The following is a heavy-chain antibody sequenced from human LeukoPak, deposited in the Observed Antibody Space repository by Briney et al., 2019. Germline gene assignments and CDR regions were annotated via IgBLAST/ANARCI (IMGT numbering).Heavy chain of an antibody. CDR3: AKSRARREGSSGSIDY. CDR1: GFTFSDYY. J-gene: IGHJ4*02. Sequence: GGSLRLSCAASGFTFSDYYISWIRQAPGKGLEWVSYISSSGSTIYYADSVKGRFTISRDNSKNTLHLQMNSLRAEDTAEYYCAKSRARREGSSGSIDYWGQGTLVTVSS. CDR2: ISSSGSTI. D-gene: IGHD3-22*01. V-gene: IGHV3-11*01.